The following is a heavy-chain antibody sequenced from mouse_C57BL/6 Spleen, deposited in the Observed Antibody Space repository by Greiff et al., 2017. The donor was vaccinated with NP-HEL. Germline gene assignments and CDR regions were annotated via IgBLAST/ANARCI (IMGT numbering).Heavy chain of an antibody. CDR2: INYDGSST. CDR3: ARVRDWDGFDY. Sequence: EVKLVESEGGLVQPGSSMKLSCTASGFTFSDYYMAWVRQVPGKGLEWVANINYDGSSTYYLDSLKSRFIISRDNAKNILYLQMSSLKSEDTATYYCARVRDWDGFDYWGQGTTLTVSS. V-gene: IGHV5-16*01. J-gene: IGHJ2*01. CDR1: GFTFSDYY. D-gene: IGHD4-1*01.